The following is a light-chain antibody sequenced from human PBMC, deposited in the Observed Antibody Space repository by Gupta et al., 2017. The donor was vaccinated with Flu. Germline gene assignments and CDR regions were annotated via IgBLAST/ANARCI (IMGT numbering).Light chain of an antibody. CDR1: QSDGFY. J-gene: IGKJ5*01. CDR3: QHRNYCPMT. V-gene: IGKV3-11*01. CDR2: EAS. Sequence: PVSLSLSPGESATLSCRARQSDGFYLDWYQQKPGQAPSLLIYEASKRASGDPARFSGSGSGTEFTLTISSREPEDFAVYYCQHRNYCPMTFGQGTLVDIK.